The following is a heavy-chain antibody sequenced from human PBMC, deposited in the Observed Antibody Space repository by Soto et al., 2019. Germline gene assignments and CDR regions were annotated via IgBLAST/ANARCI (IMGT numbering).Heavy chain of an antibody. D-gene: IGHD3-10*01. CDR2: IWYDGSYK. CDR1: GFTFSKYA. CDR3: ARDPQDLGIGEDGMDV. Sequence: QVQLVESGGGVVQPGRSLRLSCAASGFTFSKYAIHWVRQAPGKGLEWVAVIWYDGSYKYYADSVKGRFTISRDNSKNTLYLEMNSLSVEDTAVDYCARDPQDLGIGEDGMDVWGQGTTVTVSS. J-gene: IGHJ6*02. V-gene: IGHV3-33*01.